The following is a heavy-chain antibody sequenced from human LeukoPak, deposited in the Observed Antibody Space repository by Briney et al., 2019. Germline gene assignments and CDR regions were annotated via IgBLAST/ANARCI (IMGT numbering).Heavy chain of an antibody. CDR2: ISGSGGST. Sequence: PGGSLRLSCAAFGFTFSSYAMSWVRQAPGKGLEWVSGISGSGGSTYYADSVKGRFTISRDNSKNTLFLQMNSLRAEDTAVYYCAKVGVGATTPAEYFQHWGQGTLVTLSS. CDR3: AKVGVGATTPAEYFQH. D-gene: IGHD1-26*01. J-gene: IGHJ1*01. V-gene: IGHV3-23*01. CDR1: GFTFSSYA.